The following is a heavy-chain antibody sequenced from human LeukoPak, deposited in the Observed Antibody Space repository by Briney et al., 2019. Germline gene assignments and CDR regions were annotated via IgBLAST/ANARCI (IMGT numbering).Heavy chain of an antibody. CDR1: GGSISSYY. V-gene: IGHV4-59*08. Sequence: SETLSLTCTVSGGSISSYYWSWIRQPPGKGLEWIGSIYYRGSSNHNPSLKSRVTISADPSKNQISLRLTSVTAADTAMYYCARLLNLRNPLDPSGQGTLVTVYS. D-gene: IGHD3-9*01. CDR3: ARLLNLRNPLDP. CDR2: IYYRGSS. J-gene: IGHJ5*02.